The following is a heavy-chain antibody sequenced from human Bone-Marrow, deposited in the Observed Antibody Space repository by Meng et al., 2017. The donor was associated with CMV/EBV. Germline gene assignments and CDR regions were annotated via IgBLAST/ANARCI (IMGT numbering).Heavy chain of an antibody. V-gene: IGHV3-23*03. CDR1: GFTFSSYA. J-gene: IGHJ6*02. Sequence: GESLKISCAASGFTFSSYAMSWVRQAPGKGLEWVSIIYSGGGSTYYADSVKGRFTISRHNSKNTVSLQMNSLRVEDTAVYYCAHRGRDGYNINYYGLDVWGQGTTVTVSS. CDR3: AHRGRDGYNINYYGLDV. CDR2: IYSGGGST. D-gene: IGHD5-24*01.